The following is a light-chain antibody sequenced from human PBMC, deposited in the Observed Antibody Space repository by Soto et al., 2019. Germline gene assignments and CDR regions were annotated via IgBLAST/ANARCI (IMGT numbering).Light chain of an antibody. CDR1: QSVSNNY. CDR3: QQYGISGT. Sequence: EIVLTQSPGTLSLSPGKRATLSCRASQSVSNNYLAWYQQKPGQAPRLLIYGASNRATGIPDRFSGSGSGTAFTLTISRLEPEDFAVYYCQQYGISGTFGQGTKVEIK. V-gene: IGKV3-20*01. CDR2: GAS. J-gene: IGKJ1*01.